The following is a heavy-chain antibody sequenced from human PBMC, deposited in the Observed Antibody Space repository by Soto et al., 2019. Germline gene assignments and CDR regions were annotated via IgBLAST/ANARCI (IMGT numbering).Heavy chain of an antibody. CDR2: ISSSSSYI. V-gene: IGHV3-21*01. J-gene: IGHJ4*02. D-gene: IGHD1-26*01. Sequence: EVQLVESGGGQVKPGGSLRLSCAASGFTFSSYSMNWVRQAPGKGLEWVSSISSSSSYIYYADSVKGRFTISRDNAKNSLYLQMNSLRAEDTAVYYCARDTIVGASSFDYWGQGTLVTVSS. CDR1: GFTFSSYS. CDR3: ARDTIVGASSFDY.